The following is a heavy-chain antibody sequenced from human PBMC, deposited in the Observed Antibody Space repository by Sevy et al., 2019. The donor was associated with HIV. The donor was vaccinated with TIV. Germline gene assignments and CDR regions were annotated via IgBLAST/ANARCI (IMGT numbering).Heavy chain of an antibody. Sequence: ASVKVSYKASGYTFTGYYMHWVRQAPGQGLEGMGWINPNSGGTNYAQKFQGRVTMTRDSSISTAYMELSRLRSDDTAVYYCARDLRIQLWLDWFDPWGQGTLVTVSS. D-gene: IGHD5-18*01. CDR2: INPNSGGT. V-gene: IGHV1-2*02. J-gene: IGHJ5*02. CDR1: GYTFTGYY. CDR3: ARDLRIQLWLDWFDP.